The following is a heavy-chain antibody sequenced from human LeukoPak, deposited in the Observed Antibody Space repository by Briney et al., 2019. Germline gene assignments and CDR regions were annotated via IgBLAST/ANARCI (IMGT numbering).Heavy chain of an antibody. CDR2: IYHSGST. CDR3: ARDDPITMTVDY. J-gene: IGHJ4*02. D-gene: IGHD3-22*01. V-gene: IGHV4-30-2*01. Sequence: SQTLSLTCTVSGGSISSGGYYWSWIRQPPGKGLEWIGYIYHSGSTYYNPSLKSRVTISVDRSKNQFSLKLSSVTAADTAVYYCARDDPITMTVDYWGQGTLVTVSS. CDR1: GGSISSGGYY.